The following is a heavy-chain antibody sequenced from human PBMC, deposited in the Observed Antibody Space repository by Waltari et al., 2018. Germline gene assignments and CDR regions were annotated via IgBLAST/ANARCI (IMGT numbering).Heavy chain of an antibody. V-gene: IGHV3-23*01. J-gene: IGHJ6*02. CDR1: GFTFRSYA. Sequence: EVKLLESGGNLVQPGGSLTLSCAASGFTFRSYAMRWVRQAPGKCIECVSVFARNEGSDPDTPYYTDSVLGRFTVSRDNSKNTLYLQMNNLRSEDTAIYYCARFLWRVSYGLDVWGQGAAVTVSS. CDR2: FARNEGSDPDTP. CDR3: ARFLWRVSYGLDV. D-gene: IGHD3-16*01.